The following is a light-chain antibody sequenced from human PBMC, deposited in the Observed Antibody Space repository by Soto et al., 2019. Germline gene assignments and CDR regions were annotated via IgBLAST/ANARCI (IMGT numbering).Light chain of an antibody. CDR1: QSVSSN. CDR3: QQYNNWPRT. J-gene: IGKJ1*01. Sequence: EIVMTQSPATLSVSPGEGATLSCRAGQSVSSNLAWYQQKPGQAPRLLIYGASTRATAIPVRFSGSGSGTEFTLTISSLQSEDSAVYYCQQYNNWPRTFGPGTKVDIK. CDR2: GAS. V-gene: IGKV3-15*01.